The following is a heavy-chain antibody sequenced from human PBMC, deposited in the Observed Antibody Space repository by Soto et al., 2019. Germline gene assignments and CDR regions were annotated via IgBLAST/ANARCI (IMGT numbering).Heavy chain of an antibody. CDR2: INHSGST. CDR1: GGSFSGYY. Sequence: SETLSLTCAVSGGSFSGYYWSWIRQPPGKGLEWIGEINHSGSTNYNPSLKSRVTISVDTSKNKFYLKLSSVTAADTAVYYCARWPSRYPGNISGYYGMDVWGQGTTVTVSS. J-gene: IGHJ6*02. V-gene: IGHV4-34*01. D-gene: IGHD3-10*01. CDR3: ARWPSRYPGNISGYYGMDV.